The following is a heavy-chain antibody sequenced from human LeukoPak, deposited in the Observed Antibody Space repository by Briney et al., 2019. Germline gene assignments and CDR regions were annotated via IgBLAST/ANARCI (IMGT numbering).Heavy chain of an antibody. V-gene: IGHV3-23*01. CDR2: ISGSGGST. CDR1: GFTFRSYA. Sequence: PGGSLRLSCAASGFTFRSYAMSWVRQAPGKGLEWVSAISGSGGSTYYADSVKGRFTISRDNSKNTLFLQMNSLRAEDTAVYYCAKDRRFCSSTNCPYSFDSWGQGTLVTVSS. D-gene: IGHD2-2*01. J-gene: IGHJ4*02. CDR3: AKDRRFCSSTNCPYSFDS.